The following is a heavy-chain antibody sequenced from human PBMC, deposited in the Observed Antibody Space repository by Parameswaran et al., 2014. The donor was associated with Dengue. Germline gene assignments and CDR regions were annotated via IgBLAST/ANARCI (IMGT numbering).Heavy chain of an antibody. D-gene: IGHD3-10*01. CDR2: ISWNSGSI. CDR3: AKDTAGGDYYYYYYMDV. Sequence: WIRQPPGKGLEWVSGISWNSGSIGYADSVKGRFTISRDNAKNSLYLQMNSLRAEDTALYYCAKDTAGGDYYYYYYMDVWGKGTTVTVSS. J-gene: IGHJ6*03. V-gene: IGHV3-9*01.